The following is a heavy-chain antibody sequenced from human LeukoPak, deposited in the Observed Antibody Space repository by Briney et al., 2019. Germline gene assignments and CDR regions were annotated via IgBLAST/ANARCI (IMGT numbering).Heavy chain of an antibody. Sequence: PSETLSLTCAVSGYSISSGYYWGWIRQPPGKGLEWIGSIYHSGSTYYNPSLKSRVTISVDASKNQFSLKLSSVNAADTAVYYCASSGVVVPAVDFDYWGQGTLVTVSS. J-gene: IGHJ4*02. CDR2: IYHSGST. V-gene: IGHV4-38-2*01. D-gene: IGHD2-2*01. CDR3: ASSGVVVPAVDFDY. CDR1: GYSISSGYY.